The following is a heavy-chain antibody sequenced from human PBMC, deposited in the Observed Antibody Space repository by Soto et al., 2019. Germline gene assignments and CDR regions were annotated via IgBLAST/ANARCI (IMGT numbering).Heavy chain of an antibody. J-gene: IGHJ6*02. D-gene: IGHD2-2*03. Sequence: SETLSLTCSVSGGFVSSSIYSWGLIRQSPGKGLEWIGTMYSSENTYYNPSLLSRVTISVDTSKNEFSLRLSSVTAADTAVYYCARLNGYCISTNCHGYYGMDVWGQGTTVTVSS. CDR3: ARLNGYCISTNCHGYYGMDV. CDR2: MYSSENT. V-gene: IGHV4-39*01. CDR1: GGFVSSSIYS.